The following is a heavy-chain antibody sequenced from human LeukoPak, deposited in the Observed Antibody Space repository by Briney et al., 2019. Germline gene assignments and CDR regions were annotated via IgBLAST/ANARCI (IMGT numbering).Heavy chain of an antibody. V-gene: IGHV4-59*01. CDR2: IYYSGST. CDR1: GGSISSYY. CDR3: AREARVNYDILTGYYHDY. Sequence: SETLSLTCTVSGGSISSYYWSWIRQPPGKGLEWIGYIYYSGSTNHNPSLKSRVTISVDTSKNQFSLKLSSVTAADTAVYYCAREARVNYDILTGYYHDYWGQGTLVTVSS. D-gene: IGHD3-9*01. J-gene: IGHJ4*02.